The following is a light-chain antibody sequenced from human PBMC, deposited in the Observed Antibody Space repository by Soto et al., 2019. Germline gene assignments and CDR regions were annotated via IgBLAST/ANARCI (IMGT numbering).Light chain of an antibody. CDR3: QVWDSGRDHLGV. CDR1: NIGSQS. V-gene: IGLV3-21*04. CDR2: YDR. Sequence: SYELTQPPSVSVSPGNTARITCGGNNIGSQSVHWYQQKPGQAPVLVVFYDRVRPSGIPERFSGSNSGNTATLTISRVEAGEEADYDCQVWDSGRDHLGVFGGGTKLTVL. J-gene: IGLJ2*01.